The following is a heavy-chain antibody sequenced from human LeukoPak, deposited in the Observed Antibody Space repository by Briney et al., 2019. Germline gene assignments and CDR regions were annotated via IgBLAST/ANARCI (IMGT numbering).Heavy chain of an antibody. J-gene: IGHJ4*02. D-gene: IGHD1-26*01. CDR2: IIPIFGTA. CDR3: ARSVVGATYFTDY. Sequence: SVNVSCKASGGTFSSYAISWVRQAPGQGLEWMGGIIPIFGTASYAQKFQGRVTMTRDTSTSTVYMELSSLRSEDTAVYYCARSVVGATYFTDYWGQGPLVTVSS. V-gene: IGHV1-69*05. CDR1: GGTFSSYA.